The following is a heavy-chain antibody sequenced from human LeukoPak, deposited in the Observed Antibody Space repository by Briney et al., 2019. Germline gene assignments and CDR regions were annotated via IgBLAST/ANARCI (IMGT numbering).Heavy chain of an antibody. J-gene: IGHJ4*02. V-gene: IGHV3-48*01. CDR1: GFTFSSYH. CDR2: INSWSSLI. Sequence: GGSLRLSCAASGFTFSSYHINWVRQAPGKGLEWISYINSWSSLIYYADSVKGRFAISRDNAKSSLYLQMNSLTAEDTAVYYCARVWQDYSNADYWGQGTLVTVSS. CDR3: ARVWQDYSNADY. D-gene: IGHD4-11*01.